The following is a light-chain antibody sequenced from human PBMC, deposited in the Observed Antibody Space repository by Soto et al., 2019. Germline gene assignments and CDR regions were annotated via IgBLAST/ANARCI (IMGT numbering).Light chain of an antibody. V-gene: IGKV1-5*03. CDR3: QQYNSYSWT. CDR2: KAS. CDR1: QSISSW. J-gene: IGKJ1*01. Sequence: DIPMTQSPSTLSASVGDRVTITCRASQSISSWLAWYQQKPGKAPKLLIYKASSLESGVPSRFSGSGSGTEFTLTISSLQPDDFATYYCQQYNSYSWTFGQGTTVEIK.